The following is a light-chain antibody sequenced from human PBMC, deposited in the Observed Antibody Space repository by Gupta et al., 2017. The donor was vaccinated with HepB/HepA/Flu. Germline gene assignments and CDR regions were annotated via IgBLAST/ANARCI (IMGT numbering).Light chain of an antibody. V-gene: IGKV1-5*03. CDR2: KAS. CDR1: QSISKW. J-gene: IGKJ1*01. Sequence: DIQMTQSPSTLSASVGDRVTITCRASQSISKWLAWYQQEAGQAPKILNYKASSIESGVTLRFSGSGSETEFTLTIRGLQADDFYYYYHQQNNSQGTFGQGTKVEIK. CDR3: QQNNSQGT.